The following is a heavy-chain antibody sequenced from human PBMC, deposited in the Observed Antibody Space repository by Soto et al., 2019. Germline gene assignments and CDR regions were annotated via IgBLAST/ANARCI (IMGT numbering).Heavy chain of an antibody. D-gene: IGHD3-22*01. V-gene: IGHV5-51*01. CDR2: IFPSDSDT. J-gene: IGHJ5*02. CDR3: ARTDKSGYFNWFDP. CDR1: GYKFTASG. Sequence: GELQQISKRTAGYKFTASGIAWVRKMPGKGLEWMGIIFPSDSDTRYSPSFQGQVTISADRSTSTVFLQWASLKASDTAVYFCARTDKSGYFNWFDPWGQGPLVSVS.